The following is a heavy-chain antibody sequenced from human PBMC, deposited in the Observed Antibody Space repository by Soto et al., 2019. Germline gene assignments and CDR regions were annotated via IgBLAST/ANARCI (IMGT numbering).Heavy chain of an antibody. J-gene: IGHJ6*02. CDR1: GGTFNRYT. CDR3: ALWGFRDGNNSKYNYSGMDV. V-gene: IGHV1-69*01. CDR2: IIPIFGTA. D-gene: IGHD1-1*01. Sequence: VQLVQSGAEVKKPGSSVKLSCKASGGTFNRYTISWVRQAPGQGLEWMGGIIPIFGTANYAQKFQGRVAIIADESTSAAYMELRILRSEDTAVYYCALWGFRDGNNSKYNYSGMDVWGQGTKVTVSS.